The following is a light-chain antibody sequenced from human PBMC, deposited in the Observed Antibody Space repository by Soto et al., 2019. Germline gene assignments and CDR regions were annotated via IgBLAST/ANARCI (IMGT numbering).Light chain of an antibody. CDR2: VNS. V-gene: IGLV2-14*01. Sequence: QSALTQPASVSGSPGQSITISCTGTSSDIGDYKYVSWYQQHPDKAPKLIIFVNSNQPSGISDRFSASKSGNTASLTISGLQAEDEADYYCSSYTSSDTPYVFGTGTKVTVL. CDR1: SSDIGDYKY. J-gene: IGLJ1*01. CDR3: SSYTSSDTPYV.